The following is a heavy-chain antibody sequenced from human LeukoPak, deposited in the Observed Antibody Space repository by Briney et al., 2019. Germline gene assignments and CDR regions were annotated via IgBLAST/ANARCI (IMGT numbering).Heavy chain of an antibody. Sequence: GASVKVSCKASGYSFTNYYIHWVRQAPGQGLEWMGIINPSGGSTSYAQKFQGRVTMTRDTSISTAYMELSRLRSDDTAVYYCAPAITYNWFDPWGQGTLVTVSS. CDR3: APAITYNWFDP. D-gene: IGHD1-14*01. CDR1: GYSFTNYY. J-gene: IGHJ5*02. V-gene: IGHV1-46*01. CDR2: INPSGGST.